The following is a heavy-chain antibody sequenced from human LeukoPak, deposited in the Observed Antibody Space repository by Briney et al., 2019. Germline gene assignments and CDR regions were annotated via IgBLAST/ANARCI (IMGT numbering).Heavy chain of an antibody. Sequence: GSLRLSCAASGFTFSSYGMHWVRQAPGKGLEWVAVISYDGSNKYYADSVKGRFTISRDNSKNTLYLQMNSLRAEDTAVYYCAKDHPGDRDYWGQGTLVTVSS. CDR1: GFTFSSYG. V-gene: IGHV3-30*18. D-gene: IGHD3-10*01. CDR2: ISYDGSNK. J-gene: IGHJ4*02. CDR3: AKDHPGDRDY.